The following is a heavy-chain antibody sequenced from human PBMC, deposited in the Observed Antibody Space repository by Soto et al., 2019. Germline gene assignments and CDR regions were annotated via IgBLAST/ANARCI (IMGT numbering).Heavy chain of an antibody. Sequence: QVQLQESGPGLVKPSGTLSLTCAVSGGSINSTNWWSWVRQPPGKGLEWIGEIYHSGSTNYNPSLKSRVTISVDKTKNPFSLKLSSVTAADTAVYYCARVWTTVTNWFDPWGQGTLVTVSS. CDR3: ARVWTTVTNWFDP. CDR1: GGSINSTNW. D-gene: IGHD4-17*01. J-gene: IGHJ5*02. CDR2: IYHSGST. V-gene: IGHV4-4*02.